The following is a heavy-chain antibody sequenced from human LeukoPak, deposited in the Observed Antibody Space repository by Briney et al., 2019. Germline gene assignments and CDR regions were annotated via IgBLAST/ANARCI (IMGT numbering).Heavy chain of an antibody. D-gene: IGHD3-22*01. CDR3: AREGDYYDSSGYFKWTE. V-gene: IGHV3-48*03. CDR2: ISSSGSTI. J-gene: IGHJ4*02. CDR1: GFTFSSYE. Sequence: PGGSLRLSCAASGFTFSSYEMNWVRQAPGKGLEWVSYISSSGSTIYYADSVKGGCTTSRDNAKKSLYLQMNSLRAESTAVYYCAREGDYYDSSGYFKWTEWGEGTLVT.